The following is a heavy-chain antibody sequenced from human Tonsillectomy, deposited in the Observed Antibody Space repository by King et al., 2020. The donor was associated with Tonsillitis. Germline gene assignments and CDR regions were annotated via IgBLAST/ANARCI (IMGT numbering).Heavy chain of an antibody. CDR3: AKVPYSGSYWVHGPTSYFDL. CDR1: GLTFSNYG. D-gene: IGHD1-26*01. Sequence: VQLVESGGGVVQPGRSLRLSCAASGLTFSNYGMHWVRQAPGKGLEWVGIISDDGSNKYYADSVKGRVTISRDNSKNTLYLQMNSLRAEDTAVYYCAKVPYSGSYWVHGPTSYFDLWGRGTLVTVSS. J-gene: IGHJ2*01. CDR2: ISDDGSNK. V-gene: IGHV3-30*18.